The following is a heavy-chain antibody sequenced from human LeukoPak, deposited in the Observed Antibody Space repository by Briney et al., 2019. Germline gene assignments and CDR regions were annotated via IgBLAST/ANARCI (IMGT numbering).Heavy chain of an antibody. Sequence: SETLSLTCAVSDYSIRSGYYWGWIRQPPGKGLEWIASIQNSGTTYFNPSLKSRVTISVDMSTNQFSLKLTCVTAADTAVYYCGRWAVTGITYWGQGALVTVSS. V-gene: IGHV4-38-2*01. D-gene: IGHD6-19*01. CDR3: GRWAVTGITY. J-gene: IGHJ4*02. CDR2: IQNSGTT. CDR1: DYSIRSGYY.